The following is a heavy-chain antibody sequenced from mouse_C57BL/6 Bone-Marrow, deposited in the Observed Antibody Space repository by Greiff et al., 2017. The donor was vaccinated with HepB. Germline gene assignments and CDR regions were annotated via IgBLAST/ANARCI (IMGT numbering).Heavy chain of an antibody. CDR1: GYTFTSYG. CDR2: IYPRSGNT. CDR3: AREDY. J-gene: IGHJ2*01. Sequence: VQRVESGAELARPGASVKLSCKASGYTFTSYGISWVKQRTGQGLEWIGEIYPRSGNTYYNEKFKGKSTLTADKSSSTAYMELRSLTSEDTAVYFCAREDYWVQGTTLTVSS. V-gene: IGHV1-81*01.